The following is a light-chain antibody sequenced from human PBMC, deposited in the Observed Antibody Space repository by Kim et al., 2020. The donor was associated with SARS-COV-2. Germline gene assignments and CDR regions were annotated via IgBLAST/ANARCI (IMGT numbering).Light chain of an antibody. V-gene: IGLV2-14*03. CDR3: SSTSNSLDYV. Sequence: QSALTQPASLSGSPGQSITISCSGTSGDIGNSNTVSWYQQHSDKAPRLIIYDVSYRPSGVSTRFSGPKSGNLASLTISGLQSADEAEYFCSSTSNSLDYVFGTGTKVTVL. CDR2: DVS. J-gene: IGLJ1*01. CDR1: SGDIGNSNT.